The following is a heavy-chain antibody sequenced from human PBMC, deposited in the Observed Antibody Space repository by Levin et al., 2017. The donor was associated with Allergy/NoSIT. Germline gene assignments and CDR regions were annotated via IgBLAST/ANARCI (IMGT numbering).Heavy chain of an antibody. V-gene: IGHV3-15*01. CDR1: DITFSNAW. J-gene: IGHJ4*02. D-gene: IGHD2-2*01. CDR3: ATGLYCSSSGCPGALDN. Sequence: GGSLRLSCAASDITFSNAWMSWVRQAPGKGLEWVGRIKSKAGGGTTDYAAPVKGRFAVSRDDSKKTVYLQMNSLKTEDTAVYYCATGLYCSSSGCPGALDNWGQGTLVTVSS. CDR2: IKSKAGGGTT.